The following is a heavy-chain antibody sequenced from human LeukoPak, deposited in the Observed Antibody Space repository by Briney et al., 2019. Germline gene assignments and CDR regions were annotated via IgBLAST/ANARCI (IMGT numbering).Heavy chain of an antibody. Sequence: GASVKVSCKVSGYTLTELSMHWVRQAPGKGLEWMGGFDPEDGETIYAQKFQGRVTMTEDTSTDTAYMELSSLRSEDTAVYYCATGFYYYDSSGLWFDPWGQGTLVTVSS. CDR2: FDPEDGET. CDR1: GYTLTELS. CDR3: ATGFYYYDSSGLWFDP. J-gene: IGHJ5*02. V-gene: IGHV1-24*01. D-gene: IGHD3-22*01.